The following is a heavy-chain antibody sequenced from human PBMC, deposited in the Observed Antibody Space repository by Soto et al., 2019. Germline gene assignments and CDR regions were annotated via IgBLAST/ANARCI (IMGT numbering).Heavy chain of an antibody. Sequence: QVQLQQWGAGLLKPSETLSLTCAVYGGSFSGYYWSWIRQLPGKGLEWIGEINHSGSTNYNPSLKSRVTISVDTSKNQVSLKLSSVTAADTAVYYCARVSGIYYYGMDVWGQGTTVTVSS. V-gene: IGHV4-34*01. CDR1: GGSFSGYY. CDR2: INHSGST. CDR3: ARVSGIYYYGMDV. J-gene: IGHJ6*02. D-gene: IGHD3-10*01.